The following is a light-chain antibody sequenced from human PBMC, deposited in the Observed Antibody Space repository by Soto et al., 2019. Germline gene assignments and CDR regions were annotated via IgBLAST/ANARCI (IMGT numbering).Light chain of an antibody. CDR3: QQYYNWQPR. V-gene: IGKV3-15*01. Sequence: EILMTQSPAPLSVSPGERVTLSCRASQSVSSKLAWYQQRPGQAPRLLIYAASTRATGVPSRFSGSGSGTEFIFTISSLQSEDNALYYCQQYYNWQPRVGQGTKVEIK. CDR2: AAS. J-gene: IGKJ1*01. CDR1: QSVSSK.